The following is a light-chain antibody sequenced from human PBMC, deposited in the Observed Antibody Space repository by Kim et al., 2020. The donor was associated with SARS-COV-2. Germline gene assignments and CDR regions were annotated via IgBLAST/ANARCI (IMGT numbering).Light chain of an antibody. J-gene: IGKJ1*01. CDR3: KQYDNLPAWI. CDR1: PSVSDE. CDR2: GVS. V-gene: IGKV3-15*01. Sequence: IVMILTPAPPSVSAVERATPTCRCSPSVSDELAWYRHKPGQAPRLLIYGVSTTATAIPARFSGSGSGTDFTLTITSLQSEDAAVYYCKQYDNLPAWIFGQGTKLNIK.